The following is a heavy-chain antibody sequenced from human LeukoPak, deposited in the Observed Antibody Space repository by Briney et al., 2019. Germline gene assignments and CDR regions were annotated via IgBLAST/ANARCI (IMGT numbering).Heavy chain of an antibody. Sequence: SVKVSCKASGGTFSSYAISWVRQAPGQGLERMGGIIPIFGTANYAQKFQGRVTITADESTSTAYMELSSLRSEDTAVYYCARDLFVGNVAAAGTGYWGQGTLVTVSS. D-gene: IGHD6-13*01. CDR1: GGTFSSYA. V-gene: IGHV1-69*01. CDR3: ARDLFVGNVAAAGTGY. J-gene: IGHJ4*02. CDR2: IIPIFGTA.